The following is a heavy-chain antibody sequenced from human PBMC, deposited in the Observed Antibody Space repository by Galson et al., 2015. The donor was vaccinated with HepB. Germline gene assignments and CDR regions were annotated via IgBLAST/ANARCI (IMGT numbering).Heavy chain of an antibody. J-gene: IGHJ4*02. Sequence: SLRLSCAASGFTFGDYAMSWFRQAPGKGLEWVGFIRSKAYGGTTEYAASVKGRFTISRDDSKSIAYLQMNSLKTEDTAVYYCTRVTLTMVRGVIRYWGQGTLVTVSS. CDR3: TRVTLTMVRGVIRY. CDR1: GFTFGDYA. CDR2: IRSKAYGGTT. D-gene: IGHD3-10*01. V-gene: IGHV3-49*03.